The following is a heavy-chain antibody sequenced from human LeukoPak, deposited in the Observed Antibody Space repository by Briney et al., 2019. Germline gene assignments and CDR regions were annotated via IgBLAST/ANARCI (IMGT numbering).Heavy chain of an antibody. CDR3: VRDFRFLDDY. D-gene: IGHD3-3*01. V-gene: IGHV3-21*06. CDR2: ITSSSSYT. J-gene: IGHJ4*02. CDR1: GFTFSTYN. Sequence: GGSLRLSCAASGFTFSTYNMNWVRQAPGKGLEWVSSITSSSSYTFYADSVKGRFTISRDNAKNSLYLQMNSVRAEDTAVYYCVRDFRFLDDYWGQGTLVSVSS.